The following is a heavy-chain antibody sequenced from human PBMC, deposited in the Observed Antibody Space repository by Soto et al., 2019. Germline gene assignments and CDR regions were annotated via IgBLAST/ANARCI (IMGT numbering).Heavy chain of an antibody. D-gene: IGHD2-2*01. V-gene: IGHV1-18*01. CDR1: GYTFTSYG. J-gene: IGHJ3*02. CDR3: ARDRRYCSSTRCYGAFDI. CDR2: ISAYNGNT. Sequence: ASVKVSCKASGYTFTSYGISWVRQAPGQGLEWMGWISAYNGNTNYAQKLQGRVTMTTDTSTSTAYMELRSLRSDDTAVYYCARDRRYCSSTRCYGAFDIWGQGTMVTVSS.